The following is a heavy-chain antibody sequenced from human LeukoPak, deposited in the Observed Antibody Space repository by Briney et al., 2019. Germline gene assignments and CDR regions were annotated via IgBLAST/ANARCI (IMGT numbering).Heavy chain of an antibody. Sequence: PSETLSLTRTVSVGFISRGGYYWSWIRQHPGKGLEWIGYIYYSGSTYYNPSLKSRVTISVDTSKYKFSLKLSSVTAADTAVYYCAREEDYYDSSGYYDYWGQGTLVTVSS. CDR3: AREEDYYDSSGYYDY. D-gene: IGHD3-22*01. V-gene: IGHV4-31*03. CDR1: VGFISRGGYY. J-gene: IGHJ4*02. CDR2: IYYSGST.